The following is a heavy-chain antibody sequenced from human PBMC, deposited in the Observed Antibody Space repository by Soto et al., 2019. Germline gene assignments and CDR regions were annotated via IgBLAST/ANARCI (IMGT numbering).Heavy chain of an antibody. V-gene: IGHV4-59*08. CDR1: GGSITSHY. Sequence: QVQLQESGPGLVKPSETLSLTCSVSGGSITSHYCSWFRQPPGKGLEWIWYINHSSLTSYNPALKSRVTMSVDTSKKQFSLTVNSVTAADTALYQCARQWFGQLHGLVDVWGPGTTVTVS. CDR3: ARQWFGQLHGLVDV. CDR2: INHSSLT. J-gene: IGHJ6*02. D-gene: IGHD3-10*01.